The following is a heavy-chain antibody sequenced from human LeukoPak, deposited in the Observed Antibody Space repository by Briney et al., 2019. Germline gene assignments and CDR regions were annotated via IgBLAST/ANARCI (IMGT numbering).Heavy chain of an antibody. CDR3: ARVDPVLRYFDGQGAIYFDY. J-gene: IGHJ4*02. D-gene: IGHD3-9*01. CDR1: GFTFDDYG. V-gene: IGHV3-20*04. Sequence: GGSLRLSCAASGFTFDDYGMSWVRQAPGKGLEWVSGINWNGGSTGYADSVKGRFTISRDNAKNSLYLQMNSLRAEDTALYYCARVDPVLRYFDGQGAIYFDYWGQGTLVTVSS. CDR2: INWNGGST.